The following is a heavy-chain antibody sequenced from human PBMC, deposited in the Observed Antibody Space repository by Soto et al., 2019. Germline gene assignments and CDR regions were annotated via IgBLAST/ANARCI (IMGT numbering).Heavy chain of an antibody. CDR3: ARDSEWLVLGAENFQN. V-gene: IGHV1-3*01. J-gene: IGHJ1*01. CDR1: GYSVTDYA. D-gene: IGHD6-19*01. CDR2: VNPANGHT. Sequence: GASVKVSCKASGYSVTDYAIHWVRQAPGQTFEWMGWVNPANGHTKYSEKYQGRVTISWDTSATTANMELTSLTSEDTAVYYCARDSEWLVLGAENFQNWGQGTLVTVSS.